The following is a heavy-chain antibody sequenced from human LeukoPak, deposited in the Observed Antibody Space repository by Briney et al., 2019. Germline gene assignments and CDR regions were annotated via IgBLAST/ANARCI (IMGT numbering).Heavy chain of an antibody. CDR3: ARDLGGYSYGSHFDY. D-gene: IGHD5-18*01. J-gene: IGHJ4*02. V-gene: IGHV3-21*01. Sequence: PGGSLRLSCAASGFTFSRYSLNWVRQAPGKGLEWVSSITTSSSYIYYADSVKGRFTISRDNARNSLYLHMNSLRAEDTAVYYYARDLGGYSYGSHFDYWGQGTLVTVSS. CDR2: ITTSSSYI. CDR1: GFTFSRYS.